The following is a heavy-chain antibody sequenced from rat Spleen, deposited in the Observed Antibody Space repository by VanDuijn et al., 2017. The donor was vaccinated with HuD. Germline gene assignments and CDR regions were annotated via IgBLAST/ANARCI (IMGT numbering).Heavy chain of an antibody. J-gene: IGHJ2*01. CDR3: AKTGFYFDY. Sequence: EVQLVDSGGGLVRPGRSMKLSCAASGFTFSNYYMVWVRQAPKKGLEWVATITSGGSKTYYPDSVKGRFTISRDNAKSTLYLQMDSLRSEDTATYYCAKTGFYFDYWGQGVMVTVSS. CDR1: GFTFSNYY. D-gene: IGHD1-6*01. V-gene: IGHV5-25*01. CDR2: ITSGGSKT.